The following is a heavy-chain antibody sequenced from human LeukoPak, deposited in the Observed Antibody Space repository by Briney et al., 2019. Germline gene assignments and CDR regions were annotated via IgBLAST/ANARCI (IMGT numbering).Heavy chain of an antibody. CDR1: GYAFTNYW. Sequence: GESLKISCKGSGYAFTNYWIGWVRQMPGKGLEWMGIIYPGDSDTRYSPSFQGQVTISADKSISTAYLQWSSLKASDTAMYYCASNQGGYQRYFDLWGRGTLVTVSS. D-gene: IGHD3-22*01. CDR2: IYPGDSDT. V-gene: IGHV5-51*01. J-gene: IGHJ2*01. CDR3: ASNQGGYQRYFDL.